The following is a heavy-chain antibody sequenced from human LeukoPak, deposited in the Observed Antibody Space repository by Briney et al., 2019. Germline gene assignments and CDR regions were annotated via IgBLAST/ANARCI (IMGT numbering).Heavy chain of an antibody. V-gene: IGHV3-23*01. D-gene: IGHD2-2*01. J-gene: IGHJ4*02. Sequence: AGGSLRLSCAVSGFTYSNYAMTGVRQAPGKGLEWVSSVSGSGGSTYYADSVKSRFTIYRDNSKNTLYLKMNSLRAEDTAVYYCAKGGLGCSSTSCFDYWGQGTLVTVSS. CDR1: GFTYSNYA. CDR3: AKGGLGCSSTSCFDY. CDR2: VSGSGGST.